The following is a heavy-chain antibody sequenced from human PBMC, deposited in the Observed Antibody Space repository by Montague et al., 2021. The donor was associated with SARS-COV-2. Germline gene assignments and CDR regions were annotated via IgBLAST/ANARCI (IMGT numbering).Heavy chain of an antibody. D-gene: IGHD3-9*01. J-gene: IGHJ4*02. CDR1: GFTFSSYA. V-gene: IGHV3-23*01. CDR2: ISGSGGST. CDR3: AKDRLRGDILTGYAY. Sequence: SLRLSCAASGFTFSSYAMSWVRQAPGKGLEWVSAISGSGGSTYYADSVKGRFTISRDNSKNTLHLQMNSLRAEDTVVYYCAKDRLRGDILTGYAYWGQGTLVTVSS.